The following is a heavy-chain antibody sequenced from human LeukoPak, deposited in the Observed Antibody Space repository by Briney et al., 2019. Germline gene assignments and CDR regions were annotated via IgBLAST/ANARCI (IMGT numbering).Heavy chain of an antibody. CDR1: GGTFSSYA. Sequence: ASVKVSCKASGGTFSSYAISWVRQAPGRGLEWMGRIIPIFGTANYAQKFQGRVTITTDESTSTAYMELSSLRSEDTAAYYCARGTMIVVPSAFDIWGQGTKDTVSS. V-gene: IGHV1-69*05. CDR3: ARGTMIVVPSAFDI. D-gene: IGHD3-22*01. J-gene: IGHJ3*02. CDR2: IIPIFGTA.